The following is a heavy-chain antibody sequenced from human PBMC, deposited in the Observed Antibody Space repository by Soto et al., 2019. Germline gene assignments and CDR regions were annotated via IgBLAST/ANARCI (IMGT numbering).Heavy chain of an antibody. V-gene: IGHV3-7*03. CDR1: GFTFTTYW. D-gene: IGHD3-10*01. J-gene: IGHJ4*02. CDR2: IRQDGGAQ. Sequence: GGSLRLSCVASGFTFTTYWMSWVRQAPGKGLEWVANIRQDGGAQYYVDSVKGRFTISRDNAKNSVYLQMDSLRAEDTAVYSCVRGGHGSGSYLGSYWGQGILVTVSS. CDR3: VRGGHGSGSYLGSY.